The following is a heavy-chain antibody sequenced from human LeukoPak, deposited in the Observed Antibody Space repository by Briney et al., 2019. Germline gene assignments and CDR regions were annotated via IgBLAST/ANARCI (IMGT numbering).Heavy chain of an antibody. CDR3: ARDKGFCSSTSCYAPFDY. V-gene: IGHV1-69*04. Sequence: SVKVSCKASGGTFSSYAISWVRQAPGQGLEWMGRIIPILGIANYAQKFQGRVTITADKSTSTAYMELRSLRSDDTAVYYCARDKGFCSSTSCYAPFDYWGQGTLVTVSS. J-gene: IGHJ4*02. CDR2: IIPILGIA. D-gene: IGHD2-2*01. CDR1: GGTFSSYA.